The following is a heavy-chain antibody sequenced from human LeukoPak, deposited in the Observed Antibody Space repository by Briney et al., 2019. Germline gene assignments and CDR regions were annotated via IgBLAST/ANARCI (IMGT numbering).Heavy chain of an antibody. Sequence: SETLSLTCTVSGYSISSGYYWGWIRQPPGKGLEWIGSIYHSGSTYYNPSLKSRVTISVDTSKNQFSLKLNSVTAADTAVYYCARHFHSGSYYAVTYYFDYWGQGTLVTVSS. V-gene: IGHV4-38-2*02. CDR1: GYSISSGYY. D-gene: IGHD1-26*01. CDR3: ARHFHSGSYYAVTYYFDY. J-gene: IGHJ4*02. CDR2: IYHSGST.